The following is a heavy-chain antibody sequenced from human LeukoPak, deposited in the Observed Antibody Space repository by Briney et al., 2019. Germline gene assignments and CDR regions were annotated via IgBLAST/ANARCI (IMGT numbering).Heavy chain of an antibody. Sequence: SETLSLTCAVYGGSFSGYYWSWIRQPPGKGLEWIGYIYDSGSTNYNPSLKSRVTISVDTSKNQFSLKLSSVTAADTAVYYCARRIYDSSGYPLFDYWGQGTLVTVSS. CDR2: IYDSGST. CDR1: GGSFSGYY. CDR3: ARRIYDSSGYPLFDY. V-gene: IGHV4-59*08. J-gene: IGHJ4*02. D-gene: IGHD3-22*01.